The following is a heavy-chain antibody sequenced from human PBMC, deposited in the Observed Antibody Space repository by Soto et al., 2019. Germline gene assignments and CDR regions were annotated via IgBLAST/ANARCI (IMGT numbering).Heavy chain of an antibody. CDR2: IYYSGST. J-gene: IGHJ4*02. Sequence: QLQLQESGPGLVKPSETLSLTCTVSGGSISSNSYYWGWIRQPPGKGLEWIGSIYYSGSTYYNPSLKIRVTXXVXTXXNQFSLKLSSVTAADTAVYYCARPPPGSSGYAFASWGQGTLVTVSS. CDR3: ARPPPGSSGYAFAS. CDR1: GGSISSNSYY. D-gene: IGHD3-22*01. V-gene: IGHV4-39*01.